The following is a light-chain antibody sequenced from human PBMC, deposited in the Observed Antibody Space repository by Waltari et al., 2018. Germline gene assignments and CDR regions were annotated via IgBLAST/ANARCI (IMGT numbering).Light chain of an antibody. Sequence: SFELTHPPSVSVSPGQTARIACSGDALPNQFAYWYQQKPGQAPVLVIYKDSERPAGIPEGFSGSSSGTTVTVTSSGVQEEDEADYYCQSADSSGWVFGGGTKLTVL. V-gene: IGLV3-25*03. CDR1: ALPNQF. CDR3: QSADSSGWV. J-gene: IGLJ3*02. CDR2: KDS.